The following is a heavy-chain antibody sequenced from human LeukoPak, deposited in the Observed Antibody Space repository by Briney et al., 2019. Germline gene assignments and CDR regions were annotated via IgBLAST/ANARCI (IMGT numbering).Heavy chain of an antibody. D-gene: IGHD6-19*01. J-gene: IGHJ2*01. Sequence: PGGSLRLSCAASEFIFSDFDMHWVRQAPGKGLQWVALMSHSGVKESYADSVKGRFTISRDNSNNALYLQMNSLRAEDTAVYYCVQEGIAVPHLTRGYFNLWGRGTLVTVSS. CDR2: MSHSGVKE. CDR3: VQEGIAVPHLTRGYFNL. V-gene: IGHV3-30*18. CDR1: EFIFSDFD.